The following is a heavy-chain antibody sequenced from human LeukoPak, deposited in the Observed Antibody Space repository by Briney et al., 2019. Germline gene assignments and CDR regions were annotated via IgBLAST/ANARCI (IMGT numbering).Heavy chain of an antibody. CDR1: GYTFTSYG. J-gene: IGHJ3*02. V-gene: IGHV1-18*01. CDR2: ISDYNGNT. Sequence: ASVKVSCKASGYTFTSYGISWVRQAPGQGLEWMGWISDYNGNTNYAQKLQGRVTMTTDTSTSTAYMELRSLRSDDTAVYYCARDGVYNYYGSGNFNLGAFDIWGQGTMVTVSS. D-gene: IGHD3-10*01. CDR3: ARDGVYNYYGSGNFNLGAFDI.